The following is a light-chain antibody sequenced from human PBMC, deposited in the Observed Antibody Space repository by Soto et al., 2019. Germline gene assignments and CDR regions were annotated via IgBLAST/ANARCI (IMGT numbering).Light chain of an antibody. CDR3: QQYGSSIT. CDR2: GAS. J-gene: IGKJ5*01. CDR1: QSVSSSY. V-gene: IGKV3-20*01. Sequence: ELVLTQSPGTLSLSPGERATLSCRASQSVSSSYLAWYQQKPGQAPRLLIYGASSRATGIPDRFSGSGSGTDFTLTISRLEPEDFAVYYCQQYGSSITFGQGTRLELK.